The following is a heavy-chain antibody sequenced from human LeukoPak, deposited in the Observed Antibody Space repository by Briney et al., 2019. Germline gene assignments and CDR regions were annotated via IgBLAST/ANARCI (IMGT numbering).Heavy chain of an antibody. CDR1: GFTFSSYA. CDR2: ISYDGSNK. V-gene: IGHV3-30-3*01. J-gene: IGHJ4*02. CDR3: ARTRPRITIFGVVSFIFDY. Sequence: PGGSLRLSCAASGFTFSSYAMHWVRQAPGKGLEWVAVISYDGSNKYYADSVKGRFTISRDNSKNTLYLQMNSLRAEDTAVYYCARTRPRITIFGVVSFIFDYWGQGTLVTVSS. D-gene: IGHD3-3*01.